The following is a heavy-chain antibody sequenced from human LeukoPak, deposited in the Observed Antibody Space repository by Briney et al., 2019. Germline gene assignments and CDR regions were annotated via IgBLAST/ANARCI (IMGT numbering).Heavy chain of an antibody. CDR1: GGTFSSYA. Sequence: GASVKVSCKASGGTFSSYAISWVRQAPGQGLEWMGGIIPIFGTANYAQKFQGRVTITADESTSTAYMELSSLRSEDTAVYYCARDSLYMLVVSAVDWGQGSLVTVSS. CDR2: IIPIFGTA. V-gene: IGHV1-69*13. D-gene: IGHD2-2*01. J-gene: IGHJ1*01. CDR3: ARDSLYMLVVSAVD.